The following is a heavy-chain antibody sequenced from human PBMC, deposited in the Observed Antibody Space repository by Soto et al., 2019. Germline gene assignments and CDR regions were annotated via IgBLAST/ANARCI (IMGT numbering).Heavy chain of an antibody. V-gene: IGHV5-51*01. J-gene: IGHJ5*02. CDR1: GYSFTSYW. CDR2: IYPGDSDT. Sequence: PGESLKISCKGSGYSFTSYWIGWVRQMPGKGLEWMGIIYPGDSDTRYSPSFQGQVTISADKSISTAYLQWSSLKASDTAMYYCALADYDILTGILNWFDPWGQGTLVTVSS. CDR3: ALADYDILTGILNWFDP. D-gene: IGHD3-9*01.